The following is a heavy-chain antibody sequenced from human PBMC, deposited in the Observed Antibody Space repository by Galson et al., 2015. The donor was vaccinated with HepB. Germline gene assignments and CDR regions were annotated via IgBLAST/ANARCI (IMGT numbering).Heavy chain of an antibody. CDR1: GFTFSSSG. Sequence: SLRLSCAASGFTFSSSGMHWVRQAPGKGLEWAAVISYDGSNKYYADSVKGRFTISRDNSKNTLYLQMNSLRAEDTAVYYCEKVAEDIWGSYRYQRTYYFDYWGQGTLVTVAS. D-gene: IGHD3-16*02. CDR3: EKVAEDIWGSYRYQRTYYFDY. CDR2: ISYDGSNK. J-gene: IGHJ4*02. V-gene: IGHV3-30*18.